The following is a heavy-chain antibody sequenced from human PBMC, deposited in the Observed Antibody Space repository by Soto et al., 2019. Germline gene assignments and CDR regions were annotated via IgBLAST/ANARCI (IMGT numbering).Heavy chain of an antibody. V-gene: IGHV4-61*01. CDR1: GGSVSSGSFY. D-gene: IGHD5-12*01. CDR2: FYDSGST. CDR3: AASAPPATNYYYDMDV. J-gene: IGHJ6*02. Sequence: SETLSLTCTVSGGSVSSGSFYWSWIRRPPGKGLEWIGYFYDSGSTNYNPSLRSRVTMSVDTSKNQFSLKLSSVTAADTAVYYCAASAPPATNYYYDMDVWGQGTQGPVSS.